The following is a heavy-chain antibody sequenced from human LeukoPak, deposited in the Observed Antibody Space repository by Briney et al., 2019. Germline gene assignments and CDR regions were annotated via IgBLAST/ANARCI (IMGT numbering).Heavy chain of an antibody. CDR3: ARDIGEMATTSGYYYYMDV. V-gene: IGHV3-23*01. Sequence: GGSLRLSCAASGFTFSSYAMSWVRQAPGKGLEWVSAISGSGGSTYYADSVKGRFTISRDNSKNTLYLQMNSLRAEDTALYYCARDIGEMATTSGYYYYMDVWGKGTTVTVSS. CDR2: ISGSGGST. CDR1: GFTFSSYA. J-gene: IGHJ6*03. D-gene: IGHD5-24*01.